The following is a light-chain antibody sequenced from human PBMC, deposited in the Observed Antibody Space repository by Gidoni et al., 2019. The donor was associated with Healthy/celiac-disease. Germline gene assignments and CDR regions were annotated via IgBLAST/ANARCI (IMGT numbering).Light chain of an antibody. Sequence: EMVMTQSPLSLPVTPGEPASISCRSSQSLLHSNGYNYLYWYLQKPGQSPQLLIYLGSNRASGVPDRFSGSGSGTDFTLKISRVEAEDVGVYYCMQALQTPPTFGGGTKVEIK. CDR1: QSLLHSNGYNY. CDR2: LGS. CDR3: MQALQTPPT. V-gene: IGKV2-28*01. J-gene: IGKJ4*01.